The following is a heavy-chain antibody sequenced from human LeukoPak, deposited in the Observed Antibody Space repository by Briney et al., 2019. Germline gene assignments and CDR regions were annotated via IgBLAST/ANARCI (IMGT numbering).Heavy chain of an antibody. CDR3: ARDGSSSWYSRYFDL. D-gene: IGHD6-13*01. CDR2: IIPIFGTA. CDR1: GGTFSSYA. J-gene: IGHJ2*01. V-gene: IGHV1-69*13. Sequence: SVKVSCKASGGTFSSYAISWVRQAPGQGLEWMGRIIPIFGTANYAQKFQGRVTITADESTSTAYMELSSLRSEDTAVYYCARDGSSSWYSRYFDLWGRGTLVTVSS.